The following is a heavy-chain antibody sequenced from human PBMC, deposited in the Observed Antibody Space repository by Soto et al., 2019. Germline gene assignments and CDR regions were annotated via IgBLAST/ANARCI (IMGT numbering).Heavy chain of an antibody. Sequence: PSETLSLTCTDSGGSISSSSYYWGWIRQPPGKGLEWIGSIYYSGSTYYNPSLKSRVTISVDTSKNQFSLKLSSVTAADTAVYYCARDSSGSSPYWGQGTLVTVSS. V-gene: IGHV4-39*02. D-gene: IGHD1-26*01. CDR3: ARDSSGSSPY. J-gene: IGHJ4*02. CDR1: GGSISSSSYY. CDR2: IYYSGST.